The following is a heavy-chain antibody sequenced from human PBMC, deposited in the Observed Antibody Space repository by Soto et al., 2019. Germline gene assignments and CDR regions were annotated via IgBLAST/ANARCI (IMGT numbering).Heavy chain of an antibody. CDR3: AKDRQPDGFWPFDH. D-gene: IGHD3-3*01. J-gene: IGHJ4*02. CDR2: IHGGGDGI. Sequence: EVQLVESGGGLVQPGGSLRLSCVGSGFPFSTYTMSWVRQAPGQGLEWLSGIHGGGDGISYADSVKGRVTISRDNARSTLYLQMNSLRSDDTAIYYCAKDRQPDGFWPFDHWGRGTLIVVSS. V-gene: IGHV3-23*04. CDR1: GFPFSTYT.